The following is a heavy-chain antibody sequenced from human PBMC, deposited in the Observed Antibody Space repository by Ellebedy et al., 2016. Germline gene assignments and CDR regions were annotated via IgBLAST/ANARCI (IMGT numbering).Heavy chain of an antibody. CDR2: ISSSSSTI. D-gene: IGHD3-16*01. CDR1: GFTFSSYS. V-gene: IGHV3-48*01. J-gene: IGHJ5*02. CDR3: ARGVGGTSLNWFDP. Sequence: GGSLRLSXAASGFTFSSYSMNWVRQAPGKGLEWVSYISSSSSTIYYADSVKGRFTISRDNAKNSLFLQMNSLRAEDTAVYYCARGVGGTSLNWFDPWGQGTLVTVSS.